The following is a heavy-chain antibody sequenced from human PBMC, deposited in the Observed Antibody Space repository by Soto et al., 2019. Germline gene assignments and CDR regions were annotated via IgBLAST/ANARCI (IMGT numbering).Heavy chain of an antibody. D-gene: IGHD2-15*01. CDR1: GFTFSSYA. CDR2: ISGSGGST. J-gene: IGHJ3*02. CDR3: ASIPAYCSGGSCSRAEGSDI. Sequence: GGSLRLSCAASGFTFSSYAMSWVRQAPGKGLEWVSAISGSGGSTYYADSVKGRFTISRDNSKNTLYLQMSSLRSEDTAVYYCASIPAYCSGGSCSRAEGSDIWGQGTMVTVSS. V-gene: IGHV3-23*01.